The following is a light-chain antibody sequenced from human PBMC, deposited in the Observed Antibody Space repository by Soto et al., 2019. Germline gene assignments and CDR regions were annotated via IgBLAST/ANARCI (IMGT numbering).Light chain of an antibody. CDR1: QSVSSNN. J-gene: IGKJ1*01. CDR2: GAS. V-gene: IGKV3-20*01. Sequence: EIVLTQSPGTLSVSPGERATLSCRASQSVSSNNLAWYQQKPGQAPRLLIYGASSRATGIPDRFSGSGSGTDFTLTIKGLEPEDFAVFYCQQYGSTPRTFGQGTKVEFK. CDR3: QQYGSTPRT.